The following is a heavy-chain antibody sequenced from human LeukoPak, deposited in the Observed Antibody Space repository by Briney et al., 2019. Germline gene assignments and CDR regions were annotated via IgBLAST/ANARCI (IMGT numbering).Heavy chain of an antibody. Sequence: ASVKVSCKASGGTFSSYAISWVRQAPGQGLEWMGRIIPILGIANYAQKFQGRVTITADKSTSTAYMELSSLRSEDTAVYYCARASQAAAGFIFDYWGQGTLVTVSS. V-gene: IGHV1-69*04. J-gene: IGHJ4*02. CDR2: IIPILGIA. CDR1: GGTFSSYA. D-gene: IGHD6-13*01. CDR3: ARASQAAAGFIFDY.